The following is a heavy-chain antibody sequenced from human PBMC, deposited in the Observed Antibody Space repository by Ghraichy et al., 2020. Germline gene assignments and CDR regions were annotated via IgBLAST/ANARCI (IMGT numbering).Heavy chain of an antibody. J-gene: IGHJ4*02. D-gene: IGHD3-22*01. CDR1: GFTFSDHY. Sequence: GESLNISCAASGFTFSDHYMDWVRQAPGKGLEWVGRTRNKANSYTTEYAASVKGRFTISRDDSKNSLYLQMNSLKTEDTAVYYCARARIYYDTYYFDYWGQGTLVTVSS. CDR2: TRNKANSYTT. CDR3: ARARIYYDTYYFDY. V-gene: IGHV3-72*01.